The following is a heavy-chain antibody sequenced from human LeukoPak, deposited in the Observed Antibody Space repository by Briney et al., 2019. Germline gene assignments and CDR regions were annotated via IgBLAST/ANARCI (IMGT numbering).Heavy chain of an antibody. V-gene: IGHV1-2*02. CDR3: ARDWAPRAAYFDY. Sequence: GASVKVSCKASGYTFTGYYMHWVRQAPGQGLEWMGWINPNSGGTNYAQKFQGRVTMTRDTSISTAYMELSRLRSDDTAVYYCARDWAPRAAYFDYWGQGTLVTVSS. CDR1: GYTFTGYY. D-gene: IGHD2-15*01. CDR2: INPNSGGT. J-gene: IGHJ4*02.